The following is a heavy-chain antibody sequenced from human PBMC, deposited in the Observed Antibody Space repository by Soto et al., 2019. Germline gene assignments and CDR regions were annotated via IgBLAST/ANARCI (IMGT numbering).Heavy chain of an antibody. V-gene: IGHV4-59*01. J-gene: IGHJ6*02. CDR1: GGSISSYY. CDR3: ARVSGIRYYYGMDV. D-gene: IGHD3-10*01. CDR2: IYYSGST. Sequence: SETLSLTCTVSGGSISSYYWSWIRQPPGKGLEWIGYIYYSGSTNYNPSLKSRVTISVDTSENQFSLKLSSVTAADTAVYYCARVSGIRYYYGMDVWGQGTTVTVSS.